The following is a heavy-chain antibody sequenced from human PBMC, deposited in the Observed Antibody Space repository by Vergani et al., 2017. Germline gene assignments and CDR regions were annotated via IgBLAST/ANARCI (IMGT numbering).Heavy chain of an antibody. CDR1: GGSINSHNYY. D-gene: IGHD2-15*01. CDR2: IHTSGST. CDR3: AIGSCLGGSCYKPLFDY. V-gene: IGHV4-61*02. Sequence: QVQLQESGPGLVKPSQTLYFTCTVSGGSINSHNYYWSSIRQPAGKRLAWIVRIHTSGSTNYNPSLKSPVTMSEDKSKNQFSLNLTSVTAADTAVYFCAIGSCLGGSCYKPLFDYWGQGSLGTVSS. J-gene: IGHJ4*02.